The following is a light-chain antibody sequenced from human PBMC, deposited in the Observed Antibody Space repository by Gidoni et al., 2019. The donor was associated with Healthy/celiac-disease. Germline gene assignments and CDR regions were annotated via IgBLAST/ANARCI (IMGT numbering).Light chain of an antibody. V-gene: IGKV3-15*01. CDR1: QSVSSN. CDR3: QQYNNWPPIFT. CDR2: GAS. J-gene: IGKJ3*01. Sequence: EIVMTHSPATLSMSPGERATLSCRASQSVSSNLAWYQQKPGQAPRLIIYGASTRATGIHARLSCSGSGTEFTLTISSLQSEDFAFYYCQQYNNWPPIFTFGPGTKVDIK.